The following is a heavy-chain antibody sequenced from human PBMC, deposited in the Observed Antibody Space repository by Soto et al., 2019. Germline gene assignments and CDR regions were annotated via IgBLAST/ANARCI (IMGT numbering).Heavy chain of an antibody. D-gene: IGHD5-18*01. CDR3: GRDGALGDTAVVDS. V-gene: IGHV3-33*01. CDR1: GFTFSTYG. Sequence: QVQLVESGGGVVQPGKSLRLSCAASGFTFSTYGMHWVRQAPGKGLEWVAGIWYDGSNKYHGDSLKGRFTISRDNSKNTLYLQINNLIAEDTAVYYCGRDGALGDTAVVDSWGQGTLVTVSS. CDR2: IWYDGSNK. J-gene: IGHJ4*02.